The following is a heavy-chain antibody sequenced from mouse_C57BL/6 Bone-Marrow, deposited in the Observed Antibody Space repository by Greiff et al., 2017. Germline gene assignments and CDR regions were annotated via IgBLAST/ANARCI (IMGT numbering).Heavy chain of an antibody. CDR1: GYTFTSYT. V-gene: IGHV1-4*01. CDR2: INPSSGYT. J-gene: IGHJ3*01. CDR3: AGRDYYGSSPFAY. D-gene: IGHD1-1*01. Sequence: QVQLQQSGAELARPGASVKMSCKASGYTFTSYTMHWVKQRPGQGLEWIGYINPSSGYTKYNQKFKDKATLTADKSSSTAYMQLSSLTSADSAVYYCAGRDYYGSSPFAYWGQVTLVTVSA.